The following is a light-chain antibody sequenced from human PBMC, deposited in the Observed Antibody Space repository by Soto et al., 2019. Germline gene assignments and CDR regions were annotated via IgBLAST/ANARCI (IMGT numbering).Light chain of an antibody. J-gene: IGKJ4*01. CDR1: QTISNY. CDR2: AAS. Sequence: DIQMTQSPSTLSASVGDRVTITCRASQTISNYLNWYQQQPEKAPKLLIYAASSLQSGVPSRFSGSGSGTDFTLTISSLQPEDFATYYCQQCYSSPLTFGGGTKVDIK. V-gene: IGKV1-39*01. CDR3: QQCYSSPLT.